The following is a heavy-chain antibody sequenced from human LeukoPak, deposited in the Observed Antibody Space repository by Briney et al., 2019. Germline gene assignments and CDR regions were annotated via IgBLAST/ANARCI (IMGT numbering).Heavy chain of an antibody. CDR2: INSDIYSNTI. D-gene: IGHD4-17*01. V-gene: IGHV3-48*02. CDR1: GFSVSNNY. Sequence: GGSLRLSCAVSGFSVSNNYMNWVRQAPGKGLEWISYINSDIYSNTIYYADTVKGRFTISRDNGKNSLYLQMNSLRDEDTAVYYCARDRDYAFDYWGQGTLVTVSS. CDR3: ARDRDYAFDY. J-gene: IGHJ4*02.